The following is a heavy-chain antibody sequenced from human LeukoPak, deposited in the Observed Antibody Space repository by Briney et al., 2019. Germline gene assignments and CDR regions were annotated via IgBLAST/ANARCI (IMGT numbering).Heavy chain of an antibody. Sequence: SETLSLTCTVSGGSISSSSYYWGWIRQPPGKGLEWIGSIYYSGSTYYNPSLSGRVTISVDTSKNQFSLKLSSVTAADTAVYYCARQSLFGGPDDYWGQGTLVTVSS. J-gene: IGHJ4*02. D-gene: IGHD3-16*01. CDR1: GGSISSSSYY. V-gene: IGHV4-39*01. CDR2: IYYSGST. CDR3: ARQSLFGGPDDY.